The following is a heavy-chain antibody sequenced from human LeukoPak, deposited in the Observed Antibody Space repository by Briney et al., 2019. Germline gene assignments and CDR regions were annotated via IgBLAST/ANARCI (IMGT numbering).Heavy chain of an antibody. Sequence: SETLSLTCTVSGGSISSYYWSWIRQPPGKGLEWIGYIYYSGSTDYNPSLKSRVTISVDTSKNQFSLKLSSVTAADTALYYCARLIRDSSGFYYFDLWGQGTLVTVSS. D-gene: IGHD3-22*01. CDR3: ARLIRDSSGFYYFDL. V-gene: IGHV4-59*08. CDR1: GGSISSYY. J-gene: IGHJ4*02. CDR2: IYYSGST.